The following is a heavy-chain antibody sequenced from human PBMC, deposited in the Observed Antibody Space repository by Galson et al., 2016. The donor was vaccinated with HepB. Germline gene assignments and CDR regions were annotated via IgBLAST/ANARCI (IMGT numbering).Heavy chain of an antibody. CDR3: ARGRSHSSLHYYYYGLDV. CDR2: IIHGGST. V-gene: IGHV4-34*01. J-gene: IGHJ6*02. CDR1: GGSFSGYY. Sequence: SETLSLTCAVYGGSFSGYYWGWIRQSPGKGLEWIGEIIHGGSTNYNPSLKRRVTISVVTSKTQFSLNLTSVTAADTAVYYCARGRSHSSLHYYYYGLDVWGQGATVTVSS. D-gene: IGHD6-19*01.